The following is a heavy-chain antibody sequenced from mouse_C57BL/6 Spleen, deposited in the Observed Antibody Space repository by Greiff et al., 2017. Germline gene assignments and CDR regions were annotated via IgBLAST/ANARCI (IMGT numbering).Heavy chain of an antibody. CDR3: ARRGYDEGYAMDY. CDR2: IYPGSGNT. D-gene: IGHD2-2*01. Sequence: VKLQQSGAELVRPGASVKLSCKASGYTFTDYYINWVKQRPGQGLEWIARIYPGSGNTYYNEKFKGKATLTAEKSSSTAYMQLSSLTSEDSAVYFCARRGYDEGYAMDYWGQGTSVTVSS. CDR1: GYTFTDYY. J-gene: IGHJ4*01. V-gene: IGHV1-76*01.